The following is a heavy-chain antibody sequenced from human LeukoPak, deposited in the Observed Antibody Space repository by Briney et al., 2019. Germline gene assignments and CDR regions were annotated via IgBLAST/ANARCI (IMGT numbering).Heavy chain of an antibody. V-gene: IGHV4-61*02. CDR1: GGSISSGSYY. J-gene: IGHJ4*02. Sequence: PSQTLSLTCTVSGGSISSGSYYWSWIRQPAGKGLEWIGRIYTSGSTNYNPSLKSRVTMSVDTSKNQFSLKLSSVTAADTAVYYCAREHSSGWSDYWGQGTLVTVSS. D-gene: IGHD6-19*01. CDR3: AREHSSGWSDY. CDR2: IYTSGST.